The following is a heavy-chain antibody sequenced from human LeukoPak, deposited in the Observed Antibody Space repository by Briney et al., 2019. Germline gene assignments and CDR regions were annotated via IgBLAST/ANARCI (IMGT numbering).Heavy chain of an antibody. CDR1: GFTFSSYG. D-gene: IGHD3-22*01. J-gene: IGHJ3*02. CDR2: IWYDGSNK. CDR3: TTAPSYYSDSSGSYLKPFDI. Sequence: GGSLRLSCAASGFTFSSYGMHWVRQAPGKGLEWVAVIWYDGSNKYYADSVKGRFTISRDNSKNTLYLQMNSLKTEDTAVYYCTTAPSYYSDSSGSYLKPFDIWGQGTMVTVSS. V-gene: IGHV3-33*01.